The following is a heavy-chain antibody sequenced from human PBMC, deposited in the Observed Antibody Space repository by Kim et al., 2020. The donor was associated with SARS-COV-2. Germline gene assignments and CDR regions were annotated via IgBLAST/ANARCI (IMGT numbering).Heavy chain of an antibody. V-gene: IGHV3-9*01. CDR3: AKDTQSWPYLGSFDR. Sequence: GGSLRLSCAASKFTFEDFAMNWVRLRPGNGLEWVSGISWNGGVSGYADSVKGRFTISRDNAKKSLFLQMNSLGPDDTAVYYCAKDTQSWPYLGSFDRWGQGRVVIVS. D-gene: IGHD2-21*01. J-gene: IGHJ3*02. CDR1: KFTFEDFA. CDR2: ISWNGGVS.